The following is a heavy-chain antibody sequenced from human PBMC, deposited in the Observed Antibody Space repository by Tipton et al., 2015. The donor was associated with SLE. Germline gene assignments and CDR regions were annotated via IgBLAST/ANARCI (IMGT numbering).Heavy chain of an antibody. D-gene: IGHD3-22*01. V-gene: IGHV1-69*01. CDR1: GGTFSNFA. Sequence: QSGAEVKKPGSSVKVSCKASGGTFSNFAISWVRQAPGQGLEWMGGIIPSFGAANHAQKFQDRVTITADESTSAAYMELRSLRSDDTAVYYCARDYDSSGFCYYYYGMDVWGQGATVTVSS. J-gene: IGHJ6*02. CDR3: ARDYDSSGFCYYYYGMDV. CDR2: IIPSFGAA.